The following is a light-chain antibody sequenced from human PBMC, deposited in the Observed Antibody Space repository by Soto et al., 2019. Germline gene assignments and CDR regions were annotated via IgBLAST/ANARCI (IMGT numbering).Light chain of an antibody. V-gene: IGKV3-20*01. Sequence: EIVLTQSPATLSLSPGERATLSCRASRSFASSYLAWYQHKPGQAPRLLIYAASSRATGIPDRFIGSGSGTDSTLTISRLEPEDFAVYYCQHYGTSRTFGQGTKVDI. CDR3: QHYGTSRT. J-gene: IGKJ1*01. CDR2: AAS. CDR1: RSFASSY.